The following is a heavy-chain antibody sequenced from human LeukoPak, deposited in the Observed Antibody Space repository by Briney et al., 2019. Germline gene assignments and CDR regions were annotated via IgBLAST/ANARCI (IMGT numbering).Heavy chain of an antibody. Sequence: PSETLSLTCTVSGGSISSYYWSWIRQPPGKGLEWIGYIYYSGSTNYNPSLKSRVTISVDTSKNQFSLKLSSVTAAATAVYYCAGSRRDGYNYNWFDPWGQGTLVTVSS. CDR3: AGSRRDGYNYNWFDP. CDR2: IYYSGST. D-gene: IGHD5-24*01. CDR1: GGSISSYY. J-gene: IGHJ5*02. V-gene: IGHV4-59*01.